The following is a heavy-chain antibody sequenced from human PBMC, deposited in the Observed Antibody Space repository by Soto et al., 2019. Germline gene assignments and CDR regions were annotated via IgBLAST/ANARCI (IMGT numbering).Heavy chain of an antibody. V-gene: IGHV1-18*01. Sequence: QAQLVQSGAEVKKPGASVNVSCKASGYDYVTYAITWVRQRPGQGLEWMGLISTLNGNTNYAQNFQGRVTMTTDTSTRIVHLELRSLRSDDTAVYYCPRRVQVWLRDYYGMDVWGQGTTVTVSS. CDR2: ISTLNGNT. CDR1: GYDYVTYA. J-gene: IGHJ6*02. CDR3: PRRVQVWLRDYYGMDV. D-gene: IGHD5-18*01.